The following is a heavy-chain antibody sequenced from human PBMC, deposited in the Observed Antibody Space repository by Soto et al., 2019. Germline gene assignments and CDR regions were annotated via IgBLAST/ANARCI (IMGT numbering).Heavy chain of an antibody. V-gene: IGHV1-8*01. Sequence: QVQLVQSGAEVRKPGASVKVSCKASGYTFTSYDINWVRQATGQGLEWMGWMNPNSGNTGYAQKFQGRVTLARNTSISTAYMELSSLRSEDTAVYYCARHAPPIAASRRWFDPWGQGTLVTVS. J-gene: IGHJ5*02. CDR2: MNPNSGNT. CDR3: ARHAPPIAASRRWFDP. D-gene: IGHD6-6*01. CDR1: GYTFTSYD.